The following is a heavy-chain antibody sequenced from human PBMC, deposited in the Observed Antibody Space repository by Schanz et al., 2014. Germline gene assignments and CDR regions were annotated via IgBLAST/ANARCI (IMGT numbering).Heavy chain of an antibody. CDR1: TSLFSRSV. CDR2: MWNDGIKT. D-gene: IGHD2-8*01. CDR3: AKLGQDTNGSFDI. Sequence: QVDLVESGGGVVQPGRSLTLSCAVSTSLFSRSVIHWVRQAPGKGLEWVAVMWNDGIKTHYADSGKGRFTISRDNSKNTVYLQMNSLRSEDTALYYCAKLGQDTNGSFDIWGQGTRVTVSS. V-gene: IGHV3-30*04. J-gene: IGHJ3*02.